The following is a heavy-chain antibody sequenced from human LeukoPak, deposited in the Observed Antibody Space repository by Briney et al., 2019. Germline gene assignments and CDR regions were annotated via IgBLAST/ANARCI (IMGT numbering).Heavy chain of an antibody. CDR2: IYYSGST. D-gene: IGHD5-24*01. Sequence: SETLSLTCTVSGGSISSYYWSWIRQPPGKGLEWIGYIYYSGSTNYNPSLKSRVTISVDTSKNQFSLKLSSVTAADTAVYYCARGDREVNYYYYMDVWGKGTTVTVSS. CDR3: ARGDREVNYYYYMDV. J-gene: IGHJ6*03. V-gene: IGHV4-59*01. CDR1: GGSISSYY.